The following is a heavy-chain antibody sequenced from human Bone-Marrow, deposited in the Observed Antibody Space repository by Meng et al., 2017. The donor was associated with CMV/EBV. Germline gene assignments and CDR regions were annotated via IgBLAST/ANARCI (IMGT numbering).Heavy chain of an antibody. Sequence: GESLKISCAGSGFTLSSYDMNWVRQAPGKGLEWVSYTSSDGTTIDHAESVKARFSTSRDNAKNSLYLQMNSLRAEDTAVYYCARAVGGCSSTSCYTPYFQHWGQGTLVTVPS. CDR2: TSSDGTTI. J-gene: IGHJ1*01. CDR3: ARAVGGCSSTSCYTPYFQH. D-gene: IGHD2-2*02. CDR1: GFTLSSYD. V-gene: IGHV3-48*03.